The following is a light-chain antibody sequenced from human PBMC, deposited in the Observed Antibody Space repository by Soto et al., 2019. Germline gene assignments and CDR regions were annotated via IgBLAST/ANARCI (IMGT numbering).Light chain of an antibody. J-gene: IGKJ1*01. Sequence: EIVMTQSPATLSVSPGERATLSCRASQSVSRNLAWYQQKPGQPPRLLIYRASTRATGIPARFSGSGSGTEFTLTISGLQSEDFAVYYCQHYNNWPPWTFGQGTKVEIK. V-gene: IGKV3-15*01. CDR3: QHYNNWPPWT. CDR2: RAS. CDR1: QSVSRN.